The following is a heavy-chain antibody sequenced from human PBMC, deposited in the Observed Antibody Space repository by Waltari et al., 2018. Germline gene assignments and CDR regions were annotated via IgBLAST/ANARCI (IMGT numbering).Heavy chain of an antibody. D-gene: IGHD1-26*01. Sequence: QLQLQESGPGLVKPSETLSLTCTVSGGSISSSSYYWGWIRQPPGKGLEWIGSIDYSGSTYYNPSLKSRVTIAVDTSKNQFSLKLGSVTAADTAVYYCARVHGSRKGAFDIWGQGTMVTVSS. J-gene: IGHJ3*02. CDR3: ARVHGSRKGAFDI. V-gene: IGHV4-39*07. CDR2: IDYSGST. CDR1: GGSISSSSYY.